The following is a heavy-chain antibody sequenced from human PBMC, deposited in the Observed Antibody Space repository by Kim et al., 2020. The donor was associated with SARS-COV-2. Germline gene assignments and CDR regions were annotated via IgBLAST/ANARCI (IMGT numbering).Heavy chain of an antibody. Sequence: GGSLRLSCAASGFTFSSYAMHWVRQAPGKGLEWVAVISYDGSNKYYADSVKGRFTISRDNSKNTLYLQMNSLRAEDTAVYYCARGFLGRSVQLWFKDFDYWGQGTLVTVSS. J-gene: IGHJ4*02. CDR1: GFTFSSYA. D-gene: IGHD5-18*01. CDR3: ARGFLGRSVQLWFKDFDY. CDR2: ISYDGSNK. V-gene: IGHV3-30*04.